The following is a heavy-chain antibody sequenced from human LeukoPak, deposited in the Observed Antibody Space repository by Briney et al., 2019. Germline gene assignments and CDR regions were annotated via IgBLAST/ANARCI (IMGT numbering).Heavy chain of an antibody. CDR3: AHLIPYCSGGSCYTDY. V-gene: IGHV1-46*01. J-gene: IGHJ4*02. CDR1: GCTFTSYY. CDR2: INPSGGST. D-gene: IGHD2-15*01. Sequence: GASVKVSCKASGCTFTSYYMHWMRQAPGQGLEWMGIINPSGGSTSYAQKFQGRVTMTRDTSTSTVYMELSSLRSEDTAVYYCAHLIPYCSGGSCYTDYWGQGTLVTVSS.